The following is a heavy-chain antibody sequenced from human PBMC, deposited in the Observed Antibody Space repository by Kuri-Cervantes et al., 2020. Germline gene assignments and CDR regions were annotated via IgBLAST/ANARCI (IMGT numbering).Heavy chain of an antibody. CDR2: ISSSSSYI. J-gene: IGHJ6*02. Sequence: LSLTCAASGFTFSSYSMNWVRQAPGKGLEWVSSISSSSSYIYYADSVKGRFTISRDNAKNSLYLQMNSLRAEDTAVYYCARVQTTNYYGFYYGMDVWGQGTTVTVSS. CDR3: ARVQTTNYYGFYYGMDV. CDR1: GFTFSSYS. D-gene: IGHD3-10*01. V-gene: IGHV3-21*04.